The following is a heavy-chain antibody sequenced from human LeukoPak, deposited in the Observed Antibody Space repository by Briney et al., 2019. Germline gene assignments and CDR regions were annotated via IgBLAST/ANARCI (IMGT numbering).Heavy chain of an antibody. D-gene: IGHD2-15*01. V-gene: IGHV3-74*01. CDR1: GSTFSSYW. CDR2: ISSDGSST. Sequence: PGGSLRLSCAASGSTFSSYWMHWVRQAPGKGLVWVSRISSDGSSTSYADSVKGRFTISRDNAKNTLYLQMNSLRAEDTAVYYCAREVACSGGSCYSRFFDYWGQGTLVTVSS. CDR3: AREVACSGGSCYSRFFDY. J-gene: IGHJ4*02.